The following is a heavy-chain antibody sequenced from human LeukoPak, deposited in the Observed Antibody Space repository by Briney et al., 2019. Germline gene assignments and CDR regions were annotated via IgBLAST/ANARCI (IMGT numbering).Heavy chain of an antibody. CDR1: GGSISSYY. J-gene: IGHJ2*01. D-gene: IGHD3-3*02. Sequence: SETLSLTCTVSGGSISSYYWSWIRQPPGKGLEWIGYIYYSGSTNYNPSLKSRVTISVDTSKNQFSLKLSSVTAADTAMYYCARDLSPIWYFDLWGRGTLVTVSS. CDR2: IYYSGST. V-gene: IGHV4-59*01. CDR3: ARDLSPIWYFDL.